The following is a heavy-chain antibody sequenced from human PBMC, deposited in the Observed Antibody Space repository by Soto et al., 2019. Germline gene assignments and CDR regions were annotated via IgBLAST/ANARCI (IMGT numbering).Heavy chain of an antibody. V-gene: IGHV4-4*02. Sequence: SGTLSLTCAVSGDSISGSQWWSWVRLPPGKGLEWIGEISHTGTTNYNPSLKSRVTMSVDKPKNQFSLNLTSVTAADTAVYYCAIIISTPANEIDYRAQRAVVPVSS. CDR1: GDSISGSQW. D-gene: IGHD2-15*01. CDR3: AIIISTPANEIDY. J-gene: IGHJ4*01. CDR2: ISHTGTT.